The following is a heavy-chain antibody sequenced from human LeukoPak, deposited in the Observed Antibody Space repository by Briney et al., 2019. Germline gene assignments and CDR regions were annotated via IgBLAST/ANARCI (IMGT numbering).Heavy chain of an antibody. J-gene: IGHJ3*02. CDR2: IYSGGST. D-gene: IGHD2-2*01. Sequence: GGSLRLSCAASGFTVSSNYINWVRQAPGKGLEWVSVIYSGGSTYYADSVKGRFTISRDNSKNTLYLQMNSPRAEDRAVYYCARDLGYCSSTSCWNAFDMWGQGTMVTVSS. CDR3: ARDLGYCSSTSCWNAFDM. V-gene: IGHV3-53*01. CDR1: GFTVSSNY.